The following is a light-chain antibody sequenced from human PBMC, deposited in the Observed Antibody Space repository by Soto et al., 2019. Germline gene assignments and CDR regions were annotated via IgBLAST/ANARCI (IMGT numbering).Light chain of an antibody. Sequence: EIVLTQSPGTLSLSPGERATLSCRASQSVSSYYLAWYQQKPGQAPRLLIYAASSRATGIPDRFSGGGSGTDFILTISRLEPEDFAVYYCQQCGSSPWTFGQGTKVDI. V-gene: IGKV3-20*01. CDR2: AAS. CDR3: QQCGSSPWT. CDR1: QSVSSYY. J-gene: IGKJ1*01.